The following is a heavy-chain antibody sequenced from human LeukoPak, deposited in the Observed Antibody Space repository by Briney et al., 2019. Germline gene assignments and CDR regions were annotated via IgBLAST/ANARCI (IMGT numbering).Heavy chain of an antibody. CDR3: AKFSPYGGNSY. CDR1: GLTVGSNY. D-gene: IGHD4-23*01. CDR2: IYSGGST. V-gene: IGHV3-53*01. Sequence: GGSLRLSCAASGLTVGSNYMSWVRQAPGRGLGWVSVIYSGGSTYYADSVKGRFTISRDNSKNTLYLQMNSLRAEDTAVYYCAKFSPYGGNSYWGQGTLVTVSS. J-gene: IGHJ1*01.